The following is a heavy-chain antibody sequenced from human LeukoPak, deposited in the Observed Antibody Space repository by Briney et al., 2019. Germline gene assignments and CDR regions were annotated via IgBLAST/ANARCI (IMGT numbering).Heavy chain of an antibody. V-gene: IGHV3-74*01. J-gene: IGHJ4*02. CDR1: GFTFTSNW. Sequence: GGSLRLSCAASGFTFTSNWIHWVRHGTGKELVWVARISPDGSITGHADSVKGRFTISRDNAKNTVYLQTNSLRAEDTAVSYCVRDRTTVTLFDYWGQGTLVTVSS. CDR2: ISPDGSIT. D-gene: IGHD4-11*01. CDR3: VRDRTTVTLFDY.